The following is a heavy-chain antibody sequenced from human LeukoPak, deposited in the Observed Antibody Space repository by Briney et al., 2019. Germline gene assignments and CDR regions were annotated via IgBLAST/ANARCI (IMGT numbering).Heavy chain of an antibody. CDR1: GGSISSSSYY. V-gene: IGHV4-39*01. CDR3: ARHLYYSASAFWYIDL. CDR2: VSHSGNT. J-gene: IGHJ2*01. D-gene: IGHD3-10*01. Sequence: KSSETLSLTCTVSGGSISSSSYYWGWIRQSPGKGLEWIGSVSHSGNTYYKSSLRSRVTVSLDTSKNEFSLILTSVTAADTAEYYCARHLYYSASAFWYIDLWGRGTLVIVSP.